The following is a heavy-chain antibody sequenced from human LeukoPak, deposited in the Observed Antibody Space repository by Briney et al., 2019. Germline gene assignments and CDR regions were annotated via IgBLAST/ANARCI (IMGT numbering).Heavy chain of an antibody. Sequence: PGGSLRLSCAASGFTFSSYSMNWVRQAPGKGLEWVSSISSSSSYIYYADSVKGRFTISRDNAKNSLYLQTNSLRAEDTAVYYCARGGSGSYYTIFDYWGQGTLVTVSS. V-gene: IGHV3-21*01. J-gene: IGHJ4*02. CDR2: ISSSSSYI. CDR1: GFTFSSYS. D-gene: IGHD3-10*01. CDR3: ARGGSGSYYTIFDY.